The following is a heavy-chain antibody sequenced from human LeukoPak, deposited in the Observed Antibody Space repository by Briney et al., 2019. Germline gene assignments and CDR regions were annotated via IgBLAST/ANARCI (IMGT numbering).Heavy chain of an antibody. V-gene: IGHV4-59*01. CDR2: IYYSGST. CDR1: GGSISSYY. Sequence: SETLSLTCTVSGGSISSYYWSWIRQPPGKGLEWIGYIYYSGSTNYNPSLKSRVTISVDTSKNQFSLKLNSVTAADTAVYYCARGGGYCSSTSCYGWFDPWGQGTLVTVSS. J-gene: IGHJ5*02. D-gene: IGHD2-2*01. CDR3: ARGGGYCSSTSCYGWFDP.